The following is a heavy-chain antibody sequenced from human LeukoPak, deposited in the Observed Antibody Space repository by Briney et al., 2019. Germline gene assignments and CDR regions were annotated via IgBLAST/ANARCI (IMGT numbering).Heavy chain of an antibody. CDR1: GYSFTNYW. V-gene: IGHV5-51*01. D-gene: IGHD2-15*01. CDR2: IYPSDSDT. CDR3: ARRKYCSGGSCHGYYYYGMDV. Sequence: GESLKISCKGSGYSFTNYWIGWVRQMPGKGLEWMGIIYPSDSDTRYSPSFQGQVTISADKSISTAYLQWSSLKASDTAMYYCARRKYCSGGSCHGYYYYGMDVWGQGTTVTVSS. J-gene: IGHJ6*02.